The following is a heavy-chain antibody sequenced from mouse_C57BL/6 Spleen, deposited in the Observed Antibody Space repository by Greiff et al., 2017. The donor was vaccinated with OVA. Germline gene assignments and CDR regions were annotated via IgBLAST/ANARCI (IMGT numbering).Heavy chain of an antibody. CDR2: IYPGSGST. Sequence: QVQLQQPGAELVKPGASVKMSCKASGYTFTSYWITWVKQRPGQGLEWLGDIYPGSGSTNYNEKFKSKATLTVDTSSSTAYMQLSSLTSEDSAVYYCANNQFITTVVAPYYYAMDYWGQGTSVTVSS. D-gene: IGHD1-1*01. CDR1: GYTFTSYW. V-gene: IGHV1-55*01. CDR3: ANNQFITTVVAPYYYAMDY. J-gene: IGHJ4*01.